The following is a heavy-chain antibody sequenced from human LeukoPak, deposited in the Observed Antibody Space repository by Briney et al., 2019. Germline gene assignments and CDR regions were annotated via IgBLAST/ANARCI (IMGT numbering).Heavy chain of an antibody. CDR1: GYTFTSYG. D-gene: IGHD2-8*01. CDR2: ISAYNGNT. J-gene: IGHJ6*02. V-gene: IGHV1-18*01. CDR3: ARDPRIVRSNYYGMDV. Sequence: ASVKVSCKASGYTFTSYGISWVRQAPGQGLEWMGWISAYNGNTNYAQKLQGRVTMTTDTSTSTAYMELRSLRSDDTAVYYCARDPRIVRSNYYGMDVWGQGTTVTVSS.